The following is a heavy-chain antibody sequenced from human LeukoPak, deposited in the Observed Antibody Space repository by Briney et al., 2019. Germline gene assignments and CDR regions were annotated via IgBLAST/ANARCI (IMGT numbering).Heavy chain of an antibody. Sequence: ASVKVSCKASGGTFSSYAISWVRQAPGQGLEWMGRIIPILGIANYAQEFQGRVTITADKSTSTAYMELSSLRSEDTAVYYCARGAGYCSGGSCYSYDYWGQGTLVTVSS. CDR2: IIPILGIA. CDR3: ARGAGYCSGGSCYSYDY. CDR1: GGTFSSYA. V-gene: IGHV1-69*04. D-gene: IGHD2-15*01. J-gene: IGHJ4*02.